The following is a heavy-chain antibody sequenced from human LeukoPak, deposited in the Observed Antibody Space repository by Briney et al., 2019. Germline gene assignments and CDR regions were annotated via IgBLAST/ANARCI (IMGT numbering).Heavy chain of an antibody. Sequence: GGSLRLSCAASGFTFSSYWMSWVRQAPGKGLEWVANIKQDGSEKYYVDSVKGRFTISRDNAKNSLYLQMNSLRAEDTAVYYCAREYGSGSAKYFDCWGQGTLVTVSS. CDR1: GFTFSSYW. D-gene: IGHD3-10*01. J-gene: IGHJ4*02. CDR2: IKQDGSEK. V-gene: IGHV3-7*01. CDR3: AREYGSGSAKYFDC.